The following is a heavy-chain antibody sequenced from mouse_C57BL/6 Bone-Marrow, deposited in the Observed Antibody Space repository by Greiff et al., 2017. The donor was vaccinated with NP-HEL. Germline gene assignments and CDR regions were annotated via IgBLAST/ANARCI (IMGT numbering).Heavy chain of an antibody. CDR3: ARHGTTVVAFDY. CDR1: GFTLSSYG. D-gene: IGHD1-1*01. V-gene: IGHV5-6*01. CDR2: ISSGGSYT. J-gene: IGHJ2*01. Sequence: EVQRVESGGDLVKPGGSLKLSCAASGFTLSSYGMSWVRQTPDKRLEWVATISSGGSYTYYPDSVKGRFTISRDNAKNTLYLQMSSLKSEDTAMYYCARHGTTVVAFDYWGQGTTLTVSS.